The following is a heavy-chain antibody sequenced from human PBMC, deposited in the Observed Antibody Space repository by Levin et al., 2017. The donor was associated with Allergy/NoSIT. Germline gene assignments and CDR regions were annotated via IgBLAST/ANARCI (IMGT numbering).Heavy chain of an antibody. J-gene: IGHJ3*02. CDR3: ASSGYSGYDDAFDI. CDR2: IGTAGDT. Sequence: PGESLKISCAASGFTFSSYDMHWVRQATGKGLEWVSAIGTAGDTYYPGSVKGRFTISRENAKNSLYLQMNSLRAGDTTVYYCASSGYSGYDDAFDIWGKGTMVTVS. CDR1: GFTFSSYD. D-gene: IGHD5-12*01. V-gene: IGHV3-13*01.